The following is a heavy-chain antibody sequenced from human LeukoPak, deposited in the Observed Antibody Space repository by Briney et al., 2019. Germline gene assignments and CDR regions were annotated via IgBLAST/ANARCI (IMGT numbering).Heavy chain of an antibody. CDR1: GGSLSGYY. Sequence: SETLSLTCAVYGGSLSGYYWSWIRQPPGKGLEWIGEINHSGSTNYNPSLRSRVTISVDTSKNQFSLKLSSVTAADTAVYYCARGMGNIYYWGQGTLVTVSS. D-gene: IGHD2/OR15-2a*01. CDR2: INHSGST. J-gene: IGHJ4*02. CDR3: ARGMGNIYY. V-gene: IGHV4-34*01.